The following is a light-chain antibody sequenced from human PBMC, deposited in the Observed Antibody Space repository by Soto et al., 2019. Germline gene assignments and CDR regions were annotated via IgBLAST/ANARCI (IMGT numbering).Light chain of an antibody. Sequence: EIVMTQSPATLSVSPGERATLSCRASQSVSSNLAWYQQKPGQAPRLLIYGAYTRATGIPARFSGSGSGTEFTLTFSSLQSEDFAVYYCQQDNNWPPITFGGGNKVEIK. CDR2: GAY. CDR3: QQDNNWPPIT. CDR1: QSVSSN. J-gene: IGKJ4*01. V-gene: IGKV3-15*01.